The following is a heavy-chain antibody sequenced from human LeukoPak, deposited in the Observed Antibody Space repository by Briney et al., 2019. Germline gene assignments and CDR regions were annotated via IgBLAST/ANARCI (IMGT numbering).Heavy chain of an antibody. CDR3: ARGGREYYYGSGIDYFDY. J-gene: IGHJ4*02. Sequence: SETLSLTCAVYGGSFSGYYWSWLRQPPGKGLEWIGEINHSGSTNYNPSLKSRVTISVDTSKNQFSLKLSSVTAADTAVYYCARGGREYYYGSGIDYFDYWGQGTLVTVSS. D-gene: IGHD3-10*01. V-gene: IGHV4-34*01. CDR1: GGSFSGYY. CDR2: INHSGST.